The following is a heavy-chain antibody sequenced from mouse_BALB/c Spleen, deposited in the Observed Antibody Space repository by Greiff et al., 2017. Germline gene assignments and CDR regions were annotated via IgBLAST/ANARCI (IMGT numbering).Heavy chain of an antibody. CDR2: ISSGSSTI. Sequence: EVQGVESGGGLVQPGGSRKLSCAASGFTFSSFGMHWVRQAPEKGLEWVAYISSGSSTIYYADTVKGRFTISRDNPKNTLFLQMTSLRSEDTAMYYCARDAYYRYWFAYWGQGTLVTVSA. CDR3: ARDAYYRYWFAY. J-gene: IGHJ3*01. CDR1: GFTFSSFG. D-gene: IGHD2-14*01. V-gene: IGHV5-17*02.